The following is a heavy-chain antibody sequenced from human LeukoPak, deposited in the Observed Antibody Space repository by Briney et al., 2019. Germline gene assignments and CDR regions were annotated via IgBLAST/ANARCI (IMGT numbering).Heavy chain of an antibody. CDR3: ARSSCPGGSCYDNRGYFDY. CDR1: GGSISSYY. J-gene: IGHJ4*02. D-gene: IGHD2-15*01. V-gene: IGHV4-4*07. Sequence: SETLSLTCTVSGGSISSYYWSWIRQPAGKGLEWIGRVYTSGSTNYNPSLKSRVTISVDTSKNQFSLRLSSVTAADTALYYCARSSCPGGSCYDNRGYFDYWGQGTLVTVSS. CDR2: VYTSGST.